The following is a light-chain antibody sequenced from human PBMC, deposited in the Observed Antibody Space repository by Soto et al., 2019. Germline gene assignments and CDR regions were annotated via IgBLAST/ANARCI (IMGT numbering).Light chain of an antibody. J-gene: IGLJ1*01. CDR3: AAWDVSLSGPFV. CDR2: SND. V-gene: IGLV1-44*01. CDR1: TSNIGRNT. Sequence: QSVLTQPPSASGTPGQRVTISCSGSTSNIGRNTVNWYQQVPGTAAKLLIYSNDQWPSGVADRFSGSKSGTSASLAMSGLQSEDEADYYCAAWDVSLSGPFVFGLGTKVTVL.